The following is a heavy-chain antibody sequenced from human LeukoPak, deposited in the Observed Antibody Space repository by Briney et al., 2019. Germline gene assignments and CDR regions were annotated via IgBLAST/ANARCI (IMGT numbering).Heavy chain of an antibody. CDR3: ASLYSGYGGGLGDGFDP. CDR2: IYPGDSDT. Sequence: GESLKISCKGSGYSFTSYWIGWVRQMPGKGLEWMGIIYPGDSDTSYSPSFQGQVTISADKSISTAYLQWSSLKASDTAMYYCASLYSGYGGGLGDGFDPWGQETLVTVSS. CDR1: GYSFTSYW. D-gene: IGHD5-12*01. J-gene: IGHJ5*02. V-gene: IGHV5-51*01.